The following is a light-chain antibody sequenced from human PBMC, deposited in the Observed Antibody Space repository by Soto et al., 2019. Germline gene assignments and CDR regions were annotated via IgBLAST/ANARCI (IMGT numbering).Light chain of an antibody. V-gene: IGKV1-12*01. CDR2: DAS. Sequence: DIQMTQSPSSVSASVGDRVTITCRASQGISSWLAWYQQKPEKAPRLVIYDASRLQSGVPSRFSGSGSGTDFTLTISSLEPEDFATYYCQQGNSFPFTFGGGTKVDIK. CDR3: QQGNSFPFT. J-gene: IGKJ4*01. CDR1: QGISSW.